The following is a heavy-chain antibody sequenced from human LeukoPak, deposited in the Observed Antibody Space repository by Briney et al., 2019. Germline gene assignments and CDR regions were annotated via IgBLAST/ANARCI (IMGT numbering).Heavy chain of an antibody. V-gene: IGHV3-11*01. CDR3: LVDTAMVTGNWFDP. CDR2: ISSSGSTI. CDR1: GFTVSSNY. Sequence: GGSLRLSCAASGFTVSSNYMSWIRQAPGKGLEWVSYISSSGSTIYYADSVKGRFTISRDNAKNSLYLQMNSLRAEDTAVYYCLVDTAMVTGNWFDPWGQGTLVTVSS. J-gene: IGHJ5*02. D-gene: IGHD5-18*01.